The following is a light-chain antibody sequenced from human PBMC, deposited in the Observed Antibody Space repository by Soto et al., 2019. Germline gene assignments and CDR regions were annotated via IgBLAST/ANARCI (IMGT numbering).Light chain of an antibody. Sequence: EIVLTQSPATLSLSPGERATLSCRASQSVFSHLAWYQQKPGQAPRLLIYDASKRATGIPPRFSGSRSGTDFTLTISSLDPEDFAVYYCQQRSDWPSMYTFGLGTKLEIK. V-gene: IGKV3-11*01. J-gene: IGKJ2*01. CDR2: DAS. CDR1: QSVFSH. CDR3: QQRSDWPSMYT.